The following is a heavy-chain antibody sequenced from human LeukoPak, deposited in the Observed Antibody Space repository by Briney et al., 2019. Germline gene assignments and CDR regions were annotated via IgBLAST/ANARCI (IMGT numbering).Heavy chain of an antibody. J-gene: IGHJ4*02. CDR3: ARFDHDYGENPPDY. V-gene: IGHV1-18*04. D-gene: IGHD4-17*01. Sequence: ASVKVSCKASGYTFINNWMHWVRQAPGQGLEWMGWISAYNGNTNYAQKLQGRVTMTTDTSTSTAYMELRSLRSDDTAVYYCARFDHDYGENPPDYWGQGTLVTVSS. CDR1: GYTFINNW. CDR2: ISAYNGNT.